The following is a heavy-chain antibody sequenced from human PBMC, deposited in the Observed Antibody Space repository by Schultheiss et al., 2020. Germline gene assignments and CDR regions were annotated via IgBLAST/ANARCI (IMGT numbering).Heavy chain of an antibody. J-gene: IGHJ4*02. Sequence: SETLSLTCTVSGGSISSSSYYWGWIRQPPGKGLEWIGYIYYSGSTYYNPTLKSRVTISVDTSKNQFSLKLSSVTAADTAVYYCARGQDSYGRYYFDYWGQGTLVTVSS. D-gene: IGHD5-18*01. CDR1: GGSISSSSYY. CDR3: ARGQDSYGRYYFDY. V-gene: IGHV4-61*05. CDR2: IYYSGST.